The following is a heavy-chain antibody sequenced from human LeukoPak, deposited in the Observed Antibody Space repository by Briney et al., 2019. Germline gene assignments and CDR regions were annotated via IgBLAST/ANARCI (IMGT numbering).Heavy chain of an antibody. CDR2: ISGSGGST. CDR1: GFTFSSYA. CDR3: AMLDAVDTAMVIGRAFDI. V-gene: IGHV3-23*01. Sequence: GGSLRLSCAASGFTFSSYAMSWVRQAPGKGLEWVSAISGSGGSTYYADSVKGRFTISRDNAKNSLYLQMNSLRDEDTAVYYCAMLDAVDTAMVIGRAFDIWGQGTMVTVSS. D-gene: IGHD5-18*01. J-gene: IGHJ3*02.